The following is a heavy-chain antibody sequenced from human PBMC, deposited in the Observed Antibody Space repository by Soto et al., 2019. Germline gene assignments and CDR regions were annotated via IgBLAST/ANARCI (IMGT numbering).Heavy chain of an antibody. V-gene: IGHV3-21*04. D-gene: IGHD1-26*01. CDR3: ARDRSGSYMFDY. Sequence: GGSLRLSCAASGFTFSSYAMSWVRQAPGKGLEWVSAISGSTIYYADSVKGRFTISRDNAKNSLYLQMNSLRAEDTAVYYCARDRSGSYMFDYWGQGTLVTVSS. CDR1: GFTFSSYA. J-gene: IGHJ4*02. CDR2: ISGSTI.